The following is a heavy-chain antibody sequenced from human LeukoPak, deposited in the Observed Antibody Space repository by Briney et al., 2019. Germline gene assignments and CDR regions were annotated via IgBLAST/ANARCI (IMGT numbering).Heavy chain of an antibody. V-gene: IGHV4-59*01. D-gene: IGHD3-22*01. CDR3: ARENYDRSGYYWGYYIDY. CDR2: TYYSGST. CDR1: GGSISSYY. J-gene: IGHJ4*02. Sequence: SETLSLTCTVSGGSISSYYWSWIRQPPGKGLEWIGYTYYSGSTNYNPSLKSRVAISVDTSKKQFFLKLSSVTAADTAVYYCARENYDRSGYYWGYYIDYWGQGTLVTVSS.